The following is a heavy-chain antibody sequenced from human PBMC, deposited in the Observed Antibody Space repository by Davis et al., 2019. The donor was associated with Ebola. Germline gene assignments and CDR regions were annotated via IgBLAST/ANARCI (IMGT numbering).Heavy chain of an antibody. CDR1: GFTFSSYI. J-gene: IGHJ4*02. CDR3: ARSVMGPVAGTGYYFDY. CDR2: ISSSSTYI. D-gene: IGHD6-13*01. V-gene: IGHV3-21*01. Sequence: PGGSLRLSCAASGFTFSSYIMNWVRQAPGKGLEWVSSISSSSTYIYYTDSVKGRFTISRDNAKNSLDLQMNSLRAEDTALYYCARSVMGPVAGTGYYFDYWGQGSLVTVSS.